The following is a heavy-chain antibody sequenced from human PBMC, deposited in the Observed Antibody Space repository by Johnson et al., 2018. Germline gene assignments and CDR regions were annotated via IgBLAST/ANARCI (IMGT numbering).Heavy chain of an antibody. CDR1: GFTVDTKY. D-gene: IGHD3/OR15-3a*01. CDR3: ARDGRRAFDI. V-gene: IGHV3-66*01. CDR2: IYSDGRP. Sequence: VQLVESGGGLVQPGGSLRLTCAASGFTVDTKYMSWVRQAPGKGLQWVSVIYSDGRPYYTDSVKGRFTISRDNRKNTLYLQMNSLRAEDTAVYYCARDGRRAFDIWGQGTMVTVSS. J-gene: IGHJ3*02.